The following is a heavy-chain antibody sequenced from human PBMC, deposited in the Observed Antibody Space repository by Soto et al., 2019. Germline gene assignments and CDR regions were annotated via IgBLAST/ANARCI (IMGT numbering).Heavy chain of an antibody. CDR3: ARGNIYCSSTSCYRAVSHGMDV. CDR1: GGSFSGYY. V-gene: IGHV4-34*01. CDR2: INHSGST. J-gene: IGHJ6*02. D-gene: IGHD2-2*01. Sequence: SETLSLTCAVYGGSFSGYYWSWIRQPPGKGLEWIGEINHSGSTNYNPSLKSRVTISVDTSKNQFSLKLSSVTAADTAVYYCARGNIYCSSTSCYRAVSHGMDVWGQGTTVTVSS.